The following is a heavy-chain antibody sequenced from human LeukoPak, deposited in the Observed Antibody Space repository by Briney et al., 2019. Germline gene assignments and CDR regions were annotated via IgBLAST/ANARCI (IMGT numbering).Heavy chain of an antibody. Sequence: GGSLRLSCAASGFTFNTYAMSWVRQAPGKGLEWLSYISSSGGIIDYADSVKGRFTISRDNAKNSLFLQMNSLTAEDTAIYYCVRDLMYYYLGYWGQGTMVTVSS. CDR3: VRDLMYYYLGY. CDR1: GFTFNTYA. V-gene: IGHV3-48*03. J-gene: IGHJ4*02. D-gene: IGHD2-8*01. CDR2: ISSSGGII.